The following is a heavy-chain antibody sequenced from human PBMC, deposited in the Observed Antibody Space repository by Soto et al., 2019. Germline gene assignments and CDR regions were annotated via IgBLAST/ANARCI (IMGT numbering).Heavy chain of an antibody. Sequence: SETLSLTCTVSSDSISSYYWSWIRQPPGKRLEWIGYISYSGSTDYNPSPKSRVTISGDTSKNQFSLKVSSVTAADTAVYYCARGTSWQLPFDYWGQGTLVTVSS. J-gene: IGHJ4*02. CDR1: SDSISSYY. V-gene: IGHV4-59*01. CDR2: ISYSGST. CDR3: ARGTSWQLPFDY. D-gene: IGHD6-13*01.